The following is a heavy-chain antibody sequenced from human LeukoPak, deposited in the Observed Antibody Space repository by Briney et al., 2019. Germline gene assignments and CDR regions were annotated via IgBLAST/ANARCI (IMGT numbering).Heavy chain of an antibody. CDR2: IKQDGSEK. CDR1: GFTFSSYW. J-gene: IGHJ4*02. Sequence: GGSLRLSCAASGFTFSSYWMSWVRQAPGKGLEWVANIKQDGSEKYYVDSVKGRFTISRDNAKNSLYLQMNSLRAEDTAVYYRARGGIVATEKIDYWGQGTLVTVSS. D-gene: IGHD5-12*01. V-gene: IGHV3-7*01. CDR3: ARGGIVATEKIDY.